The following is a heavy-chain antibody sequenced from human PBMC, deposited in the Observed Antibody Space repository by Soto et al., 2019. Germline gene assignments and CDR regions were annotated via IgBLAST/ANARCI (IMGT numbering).Heavy chain of an antibody. CDR2: ISPGDSDT. V-gene: IGHV5-51*01. J-gene: IGHJ5*02. CDR1: GYNFTTYW. CDR3: ARQRRISEGGTAWFDP. D-gene: IGHD1-1*01. Sequence: GESLKISCKGSGYNFTTYWIGWVRQMPGKGLEWMGIISPGDSDTRYSPSFQGQVTISADKSISTAFLQWSSLKASDTAIYYCARQRRISEGGTAWFDPWGQGTLVTVSS.